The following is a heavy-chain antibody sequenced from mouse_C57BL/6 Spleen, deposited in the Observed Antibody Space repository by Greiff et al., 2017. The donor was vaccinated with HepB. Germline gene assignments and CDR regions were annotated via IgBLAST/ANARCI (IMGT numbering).Heavy chain of an antibody. V-gene: IGHV5-12*01. CDR3: ARRRYYGSSYVDYYAMDY. Sequence: EVQLVESGGGLVQPGGSLKLSCAASGFTFSDYYMYWVRQTPEKRLEWVAYISNGGGSTYYPDTVKGRFTISRDNAKNTLYLQMSRLKSEDTAMYYCARRRYYGSSYVDYYAMDYWGQGTSVTVSS. D-gene: IGHD1-1*01. J-gene: IGHJ4*01. CDR1: GFTFSDYY. CDR2: ISNGGGST.